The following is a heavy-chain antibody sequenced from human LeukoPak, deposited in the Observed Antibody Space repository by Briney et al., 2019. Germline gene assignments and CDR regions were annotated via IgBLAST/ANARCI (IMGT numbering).Heavy chain of an antibody. Sequence: SETLSLTCAVYGGSFSGYYWSWIRQPPGKGLEWIGEINHSGSTNYNPSLKSRVTISVDTSKNQFSLKLSSVTAADTAVYYCARGRVVPAAKYNWFDPWGRGTLVTVSS. V-gene: IGHV4-34*01. D-gene: IGHD2-2*01. CDR1: GGSFSGYY. CDR3: ARGRVVPAAKYNWFDP. CDR2: INHSGST. J-gene: IGHJ5*02.